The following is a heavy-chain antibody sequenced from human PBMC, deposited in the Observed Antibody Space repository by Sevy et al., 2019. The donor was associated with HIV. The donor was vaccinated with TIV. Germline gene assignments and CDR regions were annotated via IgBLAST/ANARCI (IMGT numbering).Heavy chain of an antibody. Sequence: GGSLRLSCTTFGFNFRNSWMAWVRQIPGKGLEFLADIKQDGYQTYYVDSVKGRFTISRDNAKNSLHLQMNSLRAEDTAMYFCVRDKEEGASIRDYWGQGTPVTVSS. CDR1: GFNFRNSW. V-gene: IGHV3-7*03. J-gene: IGHJ4*02. CDR3: VRDKEEGASIRDY. D-gene: IGHD1-26*01. CDR2: IKQDGYQT.